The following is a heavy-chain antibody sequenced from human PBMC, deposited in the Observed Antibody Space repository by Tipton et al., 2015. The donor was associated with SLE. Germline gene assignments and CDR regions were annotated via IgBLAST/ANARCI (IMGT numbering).Heavy chain of an antibody. CDR1: GFTFSSYA. CDR3: ARASGSGTYYNPPFDY. CDR2: IYSGGST. D-gene: IGHD3-10*01. Sequence: SLRLSCAVSGFTFSSYAMRWVRQAPGKGLEWGSVIYSGGSTYYADSVKGRFTISRHNSKNTLYLQMNSLGAEDTAVYYCARASGSGTYYNPPFDYWGQGTLVTVSS. J-gene: IGHJ4*02. V-gene: IGHV3-53*04.